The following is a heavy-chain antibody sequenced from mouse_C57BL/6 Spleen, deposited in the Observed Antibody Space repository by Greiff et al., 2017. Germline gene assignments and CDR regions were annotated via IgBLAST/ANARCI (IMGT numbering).Heavy chain of an antibody. V-gene: IGHV5-6*01. CDR1: GFTFSSYG. Sequence: EVQVVESGGDLVKPGGSLKLSCAASGFTFSSYGMSWVRQTPDKRLEWVASISSGGSYTYYPDSVKGRFTISRDNAKNTLYLQMSSLKSEDTAMYYCARHEEKAQSNYFDYWGQGTTLTVSS. CDR3: ARHEEKAQSNYFDY. CDR2: ISSGGSYT. D-gene: IGHD3-2*02. J-gene: IGHJ2*01.